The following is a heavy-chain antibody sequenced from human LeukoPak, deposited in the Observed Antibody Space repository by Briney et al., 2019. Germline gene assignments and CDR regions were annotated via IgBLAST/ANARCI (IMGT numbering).Heavy chain of an antibody. V-gene: IGHV3-9*01. D-gene: IGHD1-26*01. Sequence: SLRLSCAASGFPFDDYAMHWVRQAPGKGLEWVSGIIWNSGSIGYADSVKGRFTISRDNAKNSLYLQMNSLRAEDTALYYCAKDMASSYYYGMDVWGQGTTVTVSS. CDR2: IIWNSGSI. CDR3: AKDMASSYYYGMDV. J-gene: IGHJ6*02. CDR1: GFPFDDYA.